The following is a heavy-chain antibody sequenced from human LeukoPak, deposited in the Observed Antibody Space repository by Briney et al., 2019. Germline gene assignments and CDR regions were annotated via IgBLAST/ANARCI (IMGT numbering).Heavy chain of an antibody. CDR3: ARTSSHYYDSSGYPGVIDY. D-gene: IGHD3-22*01. J-gene: IGHJ4*02. CDR2: IYYSGST. CDR1: GGSISSSSYY. Sequence: SETLFLTCTVSGGSISSSSYYWGWIRQPPGKGLEWIGSIYYSGSTYYNPSLKSRVTISVDTSKNQFSLKLSSVTAADTAVYYCARTSSHYYDSSGYPGVIDYWGQGTLVTVSS. V-gene: IGHV4-39*07.